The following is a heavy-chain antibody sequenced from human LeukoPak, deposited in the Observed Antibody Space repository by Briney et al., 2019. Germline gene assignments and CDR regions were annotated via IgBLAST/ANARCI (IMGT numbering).Heavy chain of an antibody. Sequence: PSETLSLTCTVSGGSISSYYWSWIRQHPGKGLEWIGYIYYSGSTYYNPSLKGRVTISVDTSKNQFSLKLSSVTAADTAVYYCARGYSSGGNDYWGQGTLVTVSS. J-gene: IGHJ4*02. CDR1: GGSISSYY. D-gene: IGHD6-19*01. CDR2: IYYSGST. V-gene: IGHV4-59*06. CDR3: ARGYSSGGNDY.